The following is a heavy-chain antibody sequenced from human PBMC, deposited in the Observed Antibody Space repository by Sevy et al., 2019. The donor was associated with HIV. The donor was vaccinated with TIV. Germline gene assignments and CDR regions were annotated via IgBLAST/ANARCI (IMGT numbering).Heavy chain of an antibody. J-gene: IGHJ4*02. D-gene: IGHD3-3*01. CDR2: ISGSGGST. V-gene: IGHV3-23*01. Sequence: GGSLRLSCAASGFTFSSYAMSWVRQAPGKGLEWVSDISGSGGSTYYADSVKGRFTISRDNSKNTLYLQMNSLRAEDTAVYYCAGIFGDLFDYWGQGPLVTVSS. CDR1: GFTFSSYA. CDR3: AGIFGDLFDY.